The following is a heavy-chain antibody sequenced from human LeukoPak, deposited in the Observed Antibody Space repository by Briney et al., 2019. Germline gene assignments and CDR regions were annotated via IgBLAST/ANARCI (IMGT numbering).Heavy chain of an antibody. Sequence: GGSLRLSCAASGFTFSSYAMHWVRQAPGKGLEWVAVIWFDGSNRYYADSVKGRFTISRDDSKNTLYLQVNSVRAEDTAVYYCARDTSGYYDYWGQGALVTVSS. CDR3: ARDTSGYYDY. J-gene: IGHJ4*02. CDR1: GFTFSSYA. D-gene: IGHD2-15*01. CDR2: IWFDGSNR. V-gene: IGHV3-33*08.